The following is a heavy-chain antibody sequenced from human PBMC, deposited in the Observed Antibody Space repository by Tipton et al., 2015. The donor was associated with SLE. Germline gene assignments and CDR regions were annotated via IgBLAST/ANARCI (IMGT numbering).Heavy chain of an antibody. J-gene: IGHJ4*02. CDR3: ARQDSGNYYPFDY. CDR1: GGSISSYY. V-gene: IGHV4-59*08. CDR2: IYYSGNT. D-gene: IGHD1-26*01. Sequence: LRLSCTVSGGSISSYYWSWIRQPPGKGLEWIGYIYYSGNTNYNPSLKSRVTISVDTSKNQFSQKLASVTAADTAVYYCARQDSGNYYPFDYWGQGTLVTVSS.